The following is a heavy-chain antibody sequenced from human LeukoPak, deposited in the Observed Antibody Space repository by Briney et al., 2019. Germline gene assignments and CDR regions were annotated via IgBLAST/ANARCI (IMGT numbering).Heavy chain of an antibody. CDR1: GFIFRNYA. J-gene: IGHJ4*02. CDR2: ISGSGGRT. D-gene: IGHD3-3*01. Sequence: PGGSLRLSCAAYGFIFRNYAMSWVRQAPGKGLGWVSGISGSGGRTHYADSVQGRLTISRDNSTNTLYLQSNRLRAEDTAVYYCAKSGTDFWSGPALKWGQGVLVTVSS. V-gene: IGHV3-23*01. CDR3: AKSGTDFWSGPALK.